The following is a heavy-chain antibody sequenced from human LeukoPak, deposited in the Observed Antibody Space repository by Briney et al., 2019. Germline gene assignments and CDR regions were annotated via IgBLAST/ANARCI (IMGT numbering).Heavy chain of an antibody. Sequence: SVKVSCKASGGTFSSYAISWVRQAPGQGLEWMGGTIPIFGTANCAQKFQGRVTITADESTSTAYMELSSLRSEDTAVYYCARRLVPTYYDFWSGYSPDYFDYWGQGTLVTVSS. CDR1: GGTFSSYA. CDR2: TIPIFGTA. V-gene: IGHV1-69*13. D-gene: IGHD3-3*01. CDR3: ARRLVPTYYDFWSGYSPDYFDY. J-gene: IGHJ4*02.